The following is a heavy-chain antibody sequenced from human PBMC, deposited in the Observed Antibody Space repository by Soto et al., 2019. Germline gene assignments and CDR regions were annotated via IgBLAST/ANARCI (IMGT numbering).Heavy chain of an antibody. V-gene: IGHV1-18*01. CDR3: AREGYCSSGSCDLYSNDYFGMDF. D-gene: IGHD2-15*01. CDR1: GYTFTSYG. Sequence: ASVKVSCKASGYTFTSYGISWVRQAPGQGFEWMGWISAYNRNGNYARNFQRRVTSTTXXXXTXTXIXTXXXTPSXTAGYYCAREGYCSSGSCDLYSNDYFGMDFWG. J-gene: IGHJ6*02. CDR2: ISAYNRNG.